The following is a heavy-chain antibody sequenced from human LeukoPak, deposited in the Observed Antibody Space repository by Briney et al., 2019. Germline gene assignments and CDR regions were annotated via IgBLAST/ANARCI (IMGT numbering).Heavy chain of an antibody. V-gene: IGHV3-30*18. CDR2: ISYDGSNK. D-gene: IGHD3-3*01. J-gene: IGHJ6*02. CDR1: GFTFSSYG. Sequence: GGSLRLSCAASGFTFSSYGMHWVRQAPGKGLEWVAVISYDGSNKYCADSVKGRFTISRDNSKNTLYLQMNSLRAEDTAVYYCAKDGQYYDFWSGYYNPPGYYGMDVWGQGTTVTVSS. CDR3: AKDGQYYDFWSGYYNPPGYYGMDV.